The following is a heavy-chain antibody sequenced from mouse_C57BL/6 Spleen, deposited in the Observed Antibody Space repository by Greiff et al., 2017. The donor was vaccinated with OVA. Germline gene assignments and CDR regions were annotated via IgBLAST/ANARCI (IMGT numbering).Heavy chain of an antibody. CDR2: FYPGSGSI. Sequence: VQLQQSGAELVKPGASVKLSCKASGYTFTEYTIHWVKQRSGQGLEWIGWFYPGSGSIKYNEKFKDKATLTADKSSSTVYMELSRLTSEDSAVYFCARHEEEGYYGSSYWYFDVWGTGTTVTVSS. CDR1: GYTFTEYT. J-gene: IGHJ1*03. D-gene: IGHD1-1*01. CDR3: ARHEEEGYYGSSYWYFDV. V-gene: IGHV1-62-2*01.